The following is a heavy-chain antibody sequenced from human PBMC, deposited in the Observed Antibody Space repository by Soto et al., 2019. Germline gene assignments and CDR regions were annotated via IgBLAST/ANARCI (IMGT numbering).Heavy chain of an antibody. J-gene: IGHJ4*02. CDR3: ARDPGADAPIDF. Sequence: QVQLVESGGGVVQPERSLRLYCVASRFTFSDYGMPWVRQAPGKGLEWVAVIWHDGLKKDYVDSVKGRFTVSRDNSKNTLYLQMNSLRVEYTATYYCARDPGADAPIDFWGQGTLVTVSS. V-gene: IGHV3-33*01. CDR1: RFTFSDYG. CDR2: IWHDGLKK.